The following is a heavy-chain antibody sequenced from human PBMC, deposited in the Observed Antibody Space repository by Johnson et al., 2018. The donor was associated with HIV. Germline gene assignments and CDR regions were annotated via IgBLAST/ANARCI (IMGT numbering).Heavy chain of an antibody. CDR1: GFTFSSYG. Sequence: QEQLVESGGGLVQPGRSLRLSCAASGFTFSSYGMHWVRQAPGKGLEWVAVISYDGSNKYYADSVKGRFTISRDNSKNTLYLQMDSLRAEDTAVYYCARGDPPNVFNIWGRGTVVTVSS. CDR2: ISYDGSNK. J-gene: IGHJ3*02. V-gene: IGHV3-30*03. CDR3: ARGDPPNVFNI.